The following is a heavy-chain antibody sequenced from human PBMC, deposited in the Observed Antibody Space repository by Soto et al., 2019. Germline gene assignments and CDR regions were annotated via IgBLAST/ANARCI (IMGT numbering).Heavy chain of an antibody. CDR3: ARGFGGSYDFWSGYYSDYYYGMDV. D-gene: IGHD3-3*01. CDR1: GFTFSDYY. Sequence: GGSLRLSCAASGFTFSDYYMSWIRQAPGKGLEWVSYISSSGSTIYYADSVKGRFTISRDNAKNSLYLQMNSLRAEDTAVYYCARGFGGSYDFWSGYYSDYYYGMDVWGQGTTVTVSS. CDR2: ISSSGSTI. J-gene: IGHJ6*02. V-gene: IGHV3-11*01.